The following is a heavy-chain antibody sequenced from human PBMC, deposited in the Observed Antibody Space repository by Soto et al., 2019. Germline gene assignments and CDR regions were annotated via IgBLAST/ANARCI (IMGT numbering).Heavy chain of an antibody. CDR3: ERTTGRHLDF. D-gene: IGHD4-4*01. J-gene: IGHJ4*02. Sequence: SQTLSLTCTVSDDTVNNSDYFWSSVRQPPGKGLEWIGNIDYSGTAYFNPSLGTRVTFPVDTSKNQFSLTLYSVTAADTAVYYCERTTGRHLDFWGQGTLVTVSS. V-gene: IGHV4-39*01. CDR1: DDTVNNSDYF. CDR2: IDYSGTA.